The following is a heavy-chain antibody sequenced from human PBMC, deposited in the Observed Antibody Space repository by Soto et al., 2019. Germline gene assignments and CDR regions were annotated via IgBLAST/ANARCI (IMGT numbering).Heavy chain of an antibody. CDR3: ARVGTSTSRYGMDV. CDR2: IYYSGST. D-gene: IGHD2-2*01. V-gene: IGHV4-4*02. J-gene: IGHJ6*02. Sequence: QVQLQESGPGLVKPSGTLSLTCAVSGASISSTCWWTWVRQPPGKGLEWIGEIYYSGSTNYNPSPKSRATISVDKSTNQFSLKVSSVTAADTAVYYCARVGTSTSRYGMDVWGQGTTVTVSS. CDR1: GASISSTCW.